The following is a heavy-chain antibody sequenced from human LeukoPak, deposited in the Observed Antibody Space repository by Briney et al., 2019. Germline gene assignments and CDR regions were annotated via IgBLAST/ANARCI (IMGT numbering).Heavy chain of an antibody. CDR2: IGTAGDT. J-gene: IGHJ4*02. D-gene: IGHD1-26*01. Sequence: PGGSLRLSCAASGFTFSSYDMHWVRQATGKGLERVSAIGTAGDTYYPGSVKGRFTISRENAKNSLYLQMNSLRAGDTAVYYCARGDSGSSYDYWGQGTLVTVSS. CDR1: GFTFSSYD. V-gene: IGHV3-13*01. CDR3: ARGDSGSSYDY.